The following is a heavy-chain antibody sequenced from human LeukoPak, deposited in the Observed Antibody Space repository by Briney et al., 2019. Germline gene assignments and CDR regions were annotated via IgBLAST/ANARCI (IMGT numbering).Heavy chain of an antibody. J-gene: IGHJ3*02. CDR1: GFTFSSYS. CDR2: ISSSSSYI. D-gene: IGHD2-2*01. V-gene: IGHV3-21*01. Sequence: PGGSLRLSCAASGFTFSSYSMNWVRQAPGKGLEWVSSISSSSSYIYYADSVKGRFTISRDNAKNSLYLQMNSLRAEDTAVYYCARVGLWGGYCSSTSCDNWGQGTMVTVSS. CDR3: ARVGLWGGYCSSTSCDN.